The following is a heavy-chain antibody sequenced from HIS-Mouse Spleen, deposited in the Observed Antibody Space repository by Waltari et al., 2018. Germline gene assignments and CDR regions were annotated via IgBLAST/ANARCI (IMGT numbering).Heavy chain of an antibody. V-gene: IGHV3-66*01. CDR2: IYSGGSK. CDR1: GFTVSSNY. J-gene: IGHJ4*02. Sequence: EVQLVESGGGLVQPGGSLRLSCAASGFTVSSNYMSWVRKAPGKGLEWVSVIYSGGSKYYPGYVKGRITISGDNSKNTLYFQLNSLRAEDTAVYYCARSNWYFDYWGQGTLVTVSS. D-gene: IGHD7-27*01. CDR3: ARSNWYFDY.